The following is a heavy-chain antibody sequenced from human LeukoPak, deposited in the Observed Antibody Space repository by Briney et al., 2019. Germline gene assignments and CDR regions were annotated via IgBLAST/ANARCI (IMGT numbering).Heavy chain of an antibody. D-gene: IGHD1-26*01. CDR2: INHSGST. J-gene: IGHJ6*02. Sequence: KPSETLSLTCAVYGGSSSGYYWSWIRQPPGKGLEWIGEINHSGSTNYNPSLKSRVTISVDTSKNQFSLKLSSVTAADTAVYYCASPNSGSSIYYYYYGMDVWGQGTTVTVSS. CDR1: GGSSSGYY. V-gene: IGHV4-34*01. CDR3: ASPNSGSSIYYYYYGMDV.